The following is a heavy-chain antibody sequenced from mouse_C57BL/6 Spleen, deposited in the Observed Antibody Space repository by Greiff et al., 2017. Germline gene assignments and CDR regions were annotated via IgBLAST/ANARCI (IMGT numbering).Heavy chain of an antibody. D-gene: IGHD1-1*01. CDR3: ARCDYYGSSYGYFDV. CDR1: GYTFTSYW. CDR2: IHPNSGST. J-gene: IGHJ1*03. Sequence: QVQLQQSGAELVKPGASVKLSCKASGYTFTSYWMHWVKQRPGQGLEWIGMIHPNSGSTNYNEKFKSKATLTVDKSSSTAYMQLSSLTSEDSAVYYCARCDYYGSSYGYFDVWGTGTTVTVSS. V-gene: IGHV1-64*01.